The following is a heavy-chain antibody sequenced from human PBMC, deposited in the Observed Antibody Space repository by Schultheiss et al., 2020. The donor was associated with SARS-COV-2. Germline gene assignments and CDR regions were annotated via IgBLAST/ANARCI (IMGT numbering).Heavy chain of an antibody. CDR1: GFTFSSYA. D-gene: IGHD3-3*01. V-gene: IGHV3-23*01. J-gene: IGHJ6*03. CDR3: AKDRGYYDFWSGYNYYYYYMDV. Sequence: GGSLRLSCAASGFTFSSYAMSWVRQAPGKGLEWVSAISGSGGSTYYADSVKGRFTISRDNSKNTLYLQMNSLRAEDTAVYYCAKDRGYYDFWSGYNYYYYYMDVWGKGTTVTVSS. CDR2: ISGSGGST.